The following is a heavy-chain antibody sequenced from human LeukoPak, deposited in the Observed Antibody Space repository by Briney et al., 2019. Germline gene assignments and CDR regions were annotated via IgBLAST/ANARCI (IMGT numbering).Heavy chain of an antibody. D-gene: IGHD1-26*01. CDR3: ARTYSGSYVSGY. CDR2: IYYSGST. V-gene: IGHV4-39*07. J-gene: IGHJ4*02. Sequence: SETLSLTCTVSGGSISSSSYYWGWIRQPPGKGLEGIGCIYYSGSTYYNPSLKRRVTISVDTSKNQFSLKLSSVTAADTAVYYCARTYSGSYVSGYWGQGTLVTVSS. CDR1: GGSISSSSYY.